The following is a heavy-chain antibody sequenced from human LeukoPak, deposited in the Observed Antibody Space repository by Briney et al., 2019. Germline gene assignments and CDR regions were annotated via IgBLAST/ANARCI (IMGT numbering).Heavy chain of an antibody. J-gene: IGHJ6*04. CDR3: ARDRDIVVVPAAIGYYGMDV. CDR2: IIPIFGTA. Sequence: SVKVSCKASGGTFNSYAISWVRQAPGQGLEWMGGIIPIFGTANYAQKFQGRVTITADESTSTAYMELSSLRSEDTAVYYCARDRDIVVVPAAIGYYGMDVWGKGTTVTVSS. V-gene: IGHV1-69*13. D-gene: IGHD2-2*01. CDR1: GGTFNSYA.